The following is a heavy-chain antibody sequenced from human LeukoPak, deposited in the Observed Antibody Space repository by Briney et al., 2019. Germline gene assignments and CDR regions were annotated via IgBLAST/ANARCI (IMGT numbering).Heavy chain of an antibody. V-gene: IGHV3-21*01. CDR3: ARARSSWYVDY. J-gene: IGHJ4*02. Sequence: GGSLRLSCAASGFTFSSYSMNWVRQAPGKGLEWVSSISSSSSYIYYADPVKGRFTISRDNAKNSLYLQMNSLRAEDTAVYYCARARSSWYVDYWGQGTLVTVSS. CDR2: ISSSSSYI. D-gene: IGHD6-13*01. CDR1: GFTFSSYS.